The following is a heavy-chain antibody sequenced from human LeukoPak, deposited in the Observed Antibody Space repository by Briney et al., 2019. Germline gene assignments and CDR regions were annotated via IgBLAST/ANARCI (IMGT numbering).Heavy chain of an antibody. Sequence: GASVKVSCKASGGTFSSYAISWVRQAPGQGLEWMGGIIPIFGTANYAQKFQGRVTITADESTSTAYMELSSLRSEDTAAYYCARADYVWGSYRGYYFDYWGQGTLVTVSS. CDR3: ARADYVWGSYRGYYFDY. J-gene: IGHJ4*02. CDR2: IIPIFGTA. D-gene: IGHD3-16*02. V-gene: IGHV1-69*13. CDR1: GGTFSSYA.